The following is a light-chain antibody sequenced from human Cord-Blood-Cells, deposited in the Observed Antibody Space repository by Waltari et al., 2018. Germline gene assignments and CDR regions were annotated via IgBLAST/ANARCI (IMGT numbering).Light chain of an antibody. Sequence: QSALTQPASVSGSPGQSITISCTGTSSDVGSYNLVSWYQQHPGKAPKLMIYEGGKRPSGVSNRFSGSKSGNTASLKISGLQAEDEADYYCCSYAGSSTLVFGGGTKLTVL. J-gene: IGLJ3*02. V-gene: IGLV2-23*01. CDR2: EGG. CDR3: CSYAGSSTLV. CDR1: SSDVGSYNL.